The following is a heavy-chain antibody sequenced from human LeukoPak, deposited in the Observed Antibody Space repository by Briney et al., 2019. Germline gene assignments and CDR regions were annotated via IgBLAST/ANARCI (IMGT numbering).Heavy chain of an antibody. CDR1: GGSFSGYY. CDR3: ARGRRNYDFWSGYPGPYNWFDP. CDR2: NNHSGST. J-gene: IGHJ5*02. V-gene: IGHV4-34*01. Sequence: SETLSLTCAVYGGSFSGYYWSWIRQPPGKGLEWIGENNHSGSTNYNPSLKSRVTISVDTSKNQFSLKLSSVTAADTAVYYCARGRRNYDFWSGYPGPYNWFDPWGQGTLVTVSS. D-gene: IGHD3-3*01.